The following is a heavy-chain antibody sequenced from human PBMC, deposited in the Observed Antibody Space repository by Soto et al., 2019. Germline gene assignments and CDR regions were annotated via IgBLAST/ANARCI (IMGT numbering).Heavy chain of an antibody. Sequence: QVHLVQSGAEVKKPGASVKVSCKTSGYTLTSYGISWVRQAPGQGLEWMGWISPFIGNTNYAQKFQGRVTMTTDTSTSTAYMDLTSLRSDDTAVYYCATGRSSSSGTNDYWGQGTLVTVSS. CDR1: GYTLTSYG. V-gene: IGHV1-18*01. D-gene: IGHD6-6*01. CDR2: ISPFIGNT. J-gene: IGHJ4*02. CDR3: ATGRSSSSGTNDY.